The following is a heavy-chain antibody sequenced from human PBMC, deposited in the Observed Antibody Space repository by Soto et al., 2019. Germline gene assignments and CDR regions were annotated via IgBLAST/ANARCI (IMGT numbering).Heavy chain of an antibody. D-gene: IGHD2-15*01. J-gene: IGHJ4*02. V-gene: IGHV3-23*01. Sequence: GGSLRLSCAASGFTFSSYAMSWVRQAPGKGLEWVSAISGSGGSTYYADSVKGRFTISRDNSKNTLYLQMNSLRAEDTAVYYCAKEPSPLGYCSGGSCFGIDYWGQGTLVTVSS. CDR3: AKEPSPLGYCSGGSCFGIDY. CDR1: GFTFSSYA. CDR2: ISGSGGST.